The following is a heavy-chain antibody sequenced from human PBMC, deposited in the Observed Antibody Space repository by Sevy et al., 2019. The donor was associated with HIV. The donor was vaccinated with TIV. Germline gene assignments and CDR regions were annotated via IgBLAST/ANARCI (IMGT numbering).Heavy chain of an antibody. V-gene: IGHV3-53*01. D-gene: IGHD2-15*01. CDR1: GFTVSSNY. CDR3: ARAGTPDSLFQH. Sequence: GGSLRLSCAASGFTVSSNYMSWVRQAPGKGLEWVSVIYSGGYTYYADSVKGRFTISRDNSKNTLYLQMNSLRAGDTAVYYCARAGTPDSLFQHWGQGTLVTVSS. J-gene: IGHJ1*01. CDR2: IYSGGYT.